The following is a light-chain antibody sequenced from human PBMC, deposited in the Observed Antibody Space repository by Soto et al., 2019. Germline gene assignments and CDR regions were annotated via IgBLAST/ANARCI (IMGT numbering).Light chain of an antibody. J-gene: IGLJ1*01. Sequence: QSALTQPASVAGSXXXXXXISCTGTNSDVGGYNYVSWYQQHPGKAPKLMICDVSNRPSGVSNRFSGSKSGNTASLTISGLQAEDEADYYCSSYTSSSTYVFGTGTKLTVL. CDR3: SSYTSSSTYV. CDR1: NSDVGGYNY. V-gene: IGLV2-14*03. CDR2: DVS.